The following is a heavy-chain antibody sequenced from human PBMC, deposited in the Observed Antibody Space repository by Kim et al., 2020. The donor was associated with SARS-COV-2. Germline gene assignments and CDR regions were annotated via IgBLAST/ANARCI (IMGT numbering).Heavy chain of an antibody. J-gene: IGHJ6*02. Sequence: KGRFTNSRDNSKNTLYLQMNSLGAEDTAVYYCAKDPAMVRGVVYYYYGMDVWGQGTTVTVSS. D-gene: IGHD3-10*01. V-gene: IGHV3-30*02. CDR3: AKDPAMVRGVVYYYYGMDV.